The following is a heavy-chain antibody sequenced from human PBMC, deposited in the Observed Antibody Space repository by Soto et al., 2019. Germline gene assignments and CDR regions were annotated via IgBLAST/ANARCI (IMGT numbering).Heavy chain of an antibody. CDR3: ATVYYFDTCGSWGRWYLDY. CDR1: GGTFSSFA. V-gene: IGHV1-69*06. CDR2: IIPIFGTT. D-gene: IGHD3-22*01. J-gene: IGHJ4*02. Sequence: QVQLVQSGAEVKKPGSSVKVSCKASGGTFSSFAIGWVRQAPGQGLEWMGGIIPIFGTTRYAQKFQDRVTIIADKSTSTAYMELSSLRSEDTAVYYCATVYYFDTCGSWGRWYLDYWGQGTLVTVSS.